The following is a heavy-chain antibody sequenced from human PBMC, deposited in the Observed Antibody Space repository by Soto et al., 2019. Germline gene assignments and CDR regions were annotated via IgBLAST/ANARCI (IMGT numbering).Heavy chain of an antibody. Sequence: QVQLVESGGGVVQPGTSLRLSCVGSGFTFRSYVIHWVRQAPGKGLEWVALTSYDGRNNFYGDSVKGRFTISRHNSRNTVELQIDSLIVEDTAFYYCARCGTTGGFDVWGQGTLVSVSS. D-gene: IGHD1-1*01. J-gene: IGHJ5*02. CDR3: ARCGTTGGFDV. CDR2: TSYDGRNN. V-gene: IGHV3-33*05. CDR1: GFTFRSYV.